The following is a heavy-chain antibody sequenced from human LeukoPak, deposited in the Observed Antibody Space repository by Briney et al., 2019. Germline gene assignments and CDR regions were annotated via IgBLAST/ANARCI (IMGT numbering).Heavy chain of an antibody. CDR2: IYYSGST. CDR1: GGSISSGDYY. V-gene: IGHV4-30-4*01. Sequence: TSETLSLTCTVSGGSISSGDYYWSWIRQPPGKGLEWIGYIYYSGSTYYNPSLKSRVTISVDTSKNQFSLKLSSVTAADAAVYYCARDHDSSGYSYYYAMDVWGRGATVTVSS. D-gene: IGHD3-22*01. J-gene: IGHJ6*02. CDR3: ARDHDSSGYSYYYAMDV.